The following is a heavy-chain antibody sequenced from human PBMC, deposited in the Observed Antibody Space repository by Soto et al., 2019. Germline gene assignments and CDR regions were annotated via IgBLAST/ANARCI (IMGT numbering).Heavy chain of an antibody. Sequence: ASVKVSCKASGYTFTSYDINWVRQATGQGLEWMGWMNPNSGNTGYAQKFQGRVTMTRNTSISTAYMELSSLRSEDTAVYYCARVSRYYYYMDVWGKGTTVTVSS. CDR1: GYTFTSYD. J-gene: IGHJ6*03. CDR2: MNPNSGNT. CDR3: ARVSRYYYYMDV. V-gene: IGHV1-8*01.